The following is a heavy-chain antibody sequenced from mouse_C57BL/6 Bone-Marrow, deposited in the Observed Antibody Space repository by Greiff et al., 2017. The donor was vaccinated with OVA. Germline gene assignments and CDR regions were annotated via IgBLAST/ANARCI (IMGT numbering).Heavy chain of an antibody. CDR1: VYTFTSYW. V-gene: IGHV1-64*01. CDR2: IHPNSGST. D-gene: IGHD1-1*01. J-gene: IGHJ4*01. Sequence: QVQLQQPGAELVKPGASVKLSCKASVYTFTSYWMHWVKQRPGQGLEWIGMIHPNSGSTNYNEKFKSKATLTVDKSSSTAYMQLSSLTSEDSAVYYCARWFIPEAMDYWGQGTSVTVSS. CDR3: ARWFIPEAMDY.